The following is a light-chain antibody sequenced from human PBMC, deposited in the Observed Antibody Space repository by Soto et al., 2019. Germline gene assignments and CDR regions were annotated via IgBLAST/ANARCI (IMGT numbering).Light chain of an antibody. V-gene: IGKV3-15*01. CDR1: QSVSTY. J-gene: IGKJ5*01. Sequence: IVLTHSPATLSLSPWERASLSCRASQSVSTYLAWYQHRPGQAPRILIYGASTRATGVPARFSGSGSGTEFTLTISSLQSEDFAVYFCQTVDKWPLFGQGTRLEIK. CDR2: GAS. CDR3: QTVDKWPL.